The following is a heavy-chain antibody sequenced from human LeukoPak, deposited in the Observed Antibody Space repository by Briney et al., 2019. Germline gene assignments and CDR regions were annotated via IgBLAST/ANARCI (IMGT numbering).Heavy chain of an antibody. CDR1: GYTFIDYH. D-gene: IGHD3-10*01. Sequence: ASVKVSCKASGYTFIDYHLHWVRQAPGQGLEWMGRINPKSGGTNYAQKFQGRVTMTRDTSISTAYMELSRLRSDDTAVYYCARGGSGSYFSWLDPWGQGTLVTVSS. CDR2: INPKSGGT. J-gene: IGHJ5*02. V-gene: IGHV1-2*06. CDR3: ARGGSGSYFSWLDP.